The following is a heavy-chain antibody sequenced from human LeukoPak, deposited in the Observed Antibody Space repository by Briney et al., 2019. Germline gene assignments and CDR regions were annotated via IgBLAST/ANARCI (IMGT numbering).Heavy chain of an antibody. CDR2: ISPGGSVI. CDR1: GFIFSDFY. J-gene: IGHJ5*02. Sequence: GGSLRLSCAGSGFIFSDFYMSSIRQAPGKGPECVSHISPGGSVIYYADSVKGRFTITRDNANNSLSLQMSGLRAEDTAVYYCAREDGYCTSSTCFGSHKNWFDPWGQGTLVTVSS. V-gene: IGHV3-11*04. D-gene: IGHD2-2*03. CDR3: AREDGYCTSSTCFGSHKNWFDP.